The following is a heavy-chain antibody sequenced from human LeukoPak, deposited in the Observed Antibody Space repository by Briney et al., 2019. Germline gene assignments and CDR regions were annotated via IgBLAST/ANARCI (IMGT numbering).Heavy chain of an antibody. J-gene: IGHJ6*03. CDR1: GFTFSSYS. Sequence: GGSLRLSCAASGFTFSSYSMNWVRQAPGKGLEWVSYISSSSSTIYYADSVKGRFTISRDNAKSSLYLQMNSLRAEDTAVYYCASPRREYSSPSVYYYYYMDVWGKGTTVTVSS. D-gene: IGHD6-6*01. V-gene: IGHV3-48*01. CDR3: ASPRREYSSPSVYYYYYMDV. CDR2: ISSSSSTI.